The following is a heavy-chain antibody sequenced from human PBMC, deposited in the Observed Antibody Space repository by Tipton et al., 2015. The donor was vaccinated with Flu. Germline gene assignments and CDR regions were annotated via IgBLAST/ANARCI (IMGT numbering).Heavy chain of an antibody. V-gene: IGHV3-7*01. CDR2: IKQDGSEK. Sequence: SLRLSCAASGFTFSSYWMSWVRQAPGKGLEWVANIKQDGSEKYYVDSVKGRFTISRDNAKNSLYLQMNSLRAEDTAVYYCARDGEDYDSSGYYLGGGSDAFDIWGQGTMVTVSS. CDR3: ARDGEDYDSSGYYLGGGSDAFDI. CDR1: GFTFSSYW. J-gene: IGHJ3*02. D-gene: IGHD3-22*01.